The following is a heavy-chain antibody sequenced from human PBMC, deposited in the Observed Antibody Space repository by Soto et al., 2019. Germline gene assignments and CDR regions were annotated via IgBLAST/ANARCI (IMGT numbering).Heavy chain of an antibody. J-gene: IGHJ4*02. Sequence: QITLKESGPTLVKPTQTLTLTCTFSGLSLTTSGVGVGWIRQPPGKALECLALIFWNDDRRYSPSLKSRLTITKDTSKNQVVRTMTNMDPGDTATYYCARMIARPGRSEPDYWGQGTLVTVSS. CDR1: GLSLTTSGVG. V-gene: IGHV2-5*01. CDR2: IFWNDDR. CDR3: ARMIARPGRSEPDY. D-gene: IGHD3-10*01.